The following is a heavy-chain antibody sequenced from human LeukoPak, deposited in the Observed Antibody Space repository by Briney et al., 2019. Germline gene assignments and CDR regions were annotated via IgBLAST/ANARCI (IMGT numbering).Heavy chain of an antibody. J-gene: IGHJ4*02. V-gene: IGHV4-38-2*02. D-gene: IGHD5-24*01. CDR2: IYHSGST. Sequence: SETLSLTCSVSGYSISSGYYWGWIRQPPGKGLEWIGNIYHSGSTYYNPSLKSRVTISVDTSKNQFSLKLNSVTAADTAVYYCARHRSKWLQSSFDYWGQGTLVTVSS. CDR1: GYSISSGYY. CDR3: ARHRSKWLQSSFDY.